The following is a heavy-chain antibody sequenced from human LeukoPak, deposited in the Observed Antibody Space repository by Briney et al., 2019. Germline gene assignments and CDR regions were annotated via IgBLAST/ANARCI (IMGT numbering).Heavy chain of an antibody. D-gene: IGHD2-2*01. Sequence: ASVKVSCKTSGYTFTGYYIHWVRQAPGQGLEWLGRIDLNSGGTSYAHNFQGRVTMTSDTSNSTAYMDLSSRTSDDTGVYSCARDSRASGDYWGQGTLVTVSS. J-gene: IGHJ4*02. CDR1: GYTFTGYY. CDR3: ARDSRASGDY. CDR2: IDLNSGGT. V-gene: IGHV1-2*05.